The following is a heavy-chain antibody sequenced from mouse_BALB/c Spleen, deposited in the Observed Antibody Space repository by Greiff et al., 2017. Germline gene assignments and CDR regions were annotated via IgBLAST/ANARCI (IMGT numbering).Heavy chain of an antibody. V-gene: IGHV3-2*02. CDR1: GYSITSDYA. CDR2: ISYSGST. J-gene: IGHJ1*01. CDR3: ARLAGTDWYFDV. Sequence: DVQLVESGPGLVKPSQSLSLTCTVTGYSITSDYAWNWIRQFPGNKLEWMGYISYSGSTSYNPSLKSRISITRDTSKNQFFLQLNSVTTEDTATYYCARLAGTDWYFDVWGAGTTVTVSS. D-gene: IGHD4-1*01.